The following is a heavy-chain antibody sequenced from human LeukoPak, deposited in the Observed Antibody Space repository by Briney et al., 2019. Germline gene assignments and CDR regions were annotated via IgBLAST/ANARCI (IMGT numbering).Heavy chain of an antibody. CDR2: ISYDGSNK. D-gene: IGHD3-3*01. CDR1: GFTSSSYG. Sequence: GGSLRLSCAASGFTSSSYGMHWVRQAPGKGLEWVAVISYDGSNKYYADSVKGRFTISRDNSKNTLYLQMNSLRAEDTAVYYCAKTPILGVVATSYDYWGQGTLVTVSS. J-gene: IGHJ4*02. CDR3: AKTPILGVVATSYDY. V-gene: IGHV3-30*18.